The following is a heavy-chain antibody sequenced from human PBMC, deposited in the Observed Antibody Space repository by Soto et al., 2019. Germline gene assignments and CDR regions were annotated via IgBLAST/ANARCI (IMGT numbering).Heavy chain of an antibody. D-gene: IGHD3-10*01. J-gene: IGHJ4*02. CDR2: ISSSSSYI. Sequence: EVQLVESGGGLVKPGGSLRLSCAASGFTFSSYSMNWVRQAPGKGLEWVSSISSSSSYIYYADSVKGRFTISRDNAKNSLYRQMNSLRAEDTAVYYCASLAGSYVQYYFDYWGQGTLVTVSS. CDR1: GFTFSSYS. V-gene: IGHV3-21*01. CDR3: ASLAGSYVQYYFDY.